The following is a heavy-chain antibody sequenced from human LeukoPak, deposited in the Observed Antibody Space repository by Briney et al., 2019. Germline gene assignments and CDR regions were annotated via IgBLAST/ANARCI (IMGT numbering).Heavy chain of an antibody. CDR2: IYHSGST. D-gene: IGHD6-19*01. J-gene: IGHJ6*02. CDR1: GGSISSGGYY. V-gene: IGHV4-30-2*01. CDR3: ARASSGWSVNFGMDV. Sequence: SETLSLTCTVSGGSISSGGYYWSWIRQHPGKGLEWIGYIYHSGSTYYNPSLKSRVTISVDRSKNQFSLKLSSVTAADTAVYYCARASSGWSVNFGMDVWGQGTTVTVSS.